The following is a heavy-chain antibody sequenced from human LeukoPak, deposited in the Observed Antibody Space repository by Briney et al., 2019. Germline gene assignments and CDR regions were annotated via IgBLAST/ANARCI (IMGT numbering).Heavy chain of an antibody. CDR1: GGSVSSGSYY. D-gene: IGHD2-15*01. CDR2: IYYSGST. Sequence: SETLSLTCTVSGGSVSSGSYYWSWIRQPPGKGLEWIGYIYYSGSTNYNPSLKSRVTISVDTSKNQFSLKLSSVTAADTAVYYCARVQLGYCSGGSCYPSLDYWGRGTLVTVSS. CDR3: ARVQLGYCSGGSCYPSLDY. V-gene: IGHV4-61*01. J-gene: IGHJ4*02.